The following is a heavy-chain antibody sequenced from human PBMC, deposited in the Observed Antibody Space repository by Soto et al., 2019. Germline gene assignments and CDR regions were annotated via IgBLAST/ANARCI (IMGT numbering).Heavy chain of an antibody. D-gene: IGHD3-9*01. CDR3: ARGGYFEISGTRYYGLDV. CDR1: GFTVSSSY. V-gene: IGHV3-53*01. J-gene: IGHJ6*02. CDR2: IYSDGST. Sequence: PGGSLRLSCAASGFTVSSSYMSWVRQAPWKGLEWVSIIYSDGSTYYADSVKGRFTISRDNSKNTLYLQMSSLRVEDTAVYYCARGGYFEISGTRYYGLDVWGQGTTVTVSS.